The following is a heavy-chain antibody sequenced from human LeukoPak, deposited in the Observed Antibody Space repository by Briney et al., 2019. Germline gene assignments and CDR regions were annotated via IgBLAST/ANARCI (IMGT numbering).Heavy chain of an antibody. CDR2: IDPSDSYT. J-gene: IGHJ5*02. D-gene: IGHD2-15*01. V-gene: IGHV5-10-1*01. CDR3: ARLGYCSGGSCYSAAWFDP. Sequence: GESLRISCKGSGYSFTSYWISWVRKMPGKGLEWMGRIDPSDSYTNYSPSFQGHVTISADKSISTAYLQWSSLKASDTAMYYCARLGYCSGGSCYSAAWFDPWGQGTLVTVSS. CDR1: GYSFTSYW.